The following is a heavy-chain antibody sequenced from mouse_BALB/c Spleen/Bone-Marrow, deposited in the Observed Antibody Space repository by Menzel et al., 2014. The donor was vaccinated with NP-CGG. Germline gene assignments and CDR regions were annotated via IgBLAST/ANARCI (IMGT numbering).Heavy chain of an antibody. CDR3: ARWLLPCDY. J-gene: IGHJ2*01. D-gene: IGHD2-3*01. V-gene: IGHV1-87*01. CDR2: IYPGDGDP. CDR1: GYTFTSYW. Sequence: VKLVESGAELARPGASVKLSCKASGYTFTSYWMQWVKQRPGQGLEWIGAIYPGDGDPRYTQKFKGKATLTADKSSSTAYMQLSSLASEDSAVYYCARWLLPCDYWGQGTTLTVSS.